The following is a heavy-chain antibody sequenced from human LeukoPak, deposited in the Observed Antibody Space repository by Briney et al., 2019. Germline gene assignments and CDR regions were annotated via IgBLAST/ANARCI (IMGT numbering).Heavy chain of an antibody. CDR2: ISNDGNKK. CDR3: AKVVQYYYDSSGYYLDY. CDR1: GFTFSNYG. Sequence: GRSLRLSCAASGFTFSNYGMHWVRQAPGKGLEWVAGISNDGNKKYYADSVKGRFIISRDNSKNTLYLQMNSLRAEDTAVYYCAKVVQYYYDSSGYYLDYWGQGTLVTVSS. V-gene: IGHV3-30*18. D-gene: IGHD3-22*01. J-gene: IGHJ4*02.